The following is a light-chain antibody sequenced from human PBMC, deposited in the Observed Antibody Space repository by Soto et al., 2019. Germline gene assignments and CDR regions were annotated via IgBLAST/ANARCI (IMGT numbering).Light chain of an antibody. CDR1: RYNIGAAYY. CDR3: QSFGSSVSGLV. Sequence: QSVLTQPPSVSWAPGQRVTISCTGSRYNIGAAYYVHWYQQLTGTAPKLLIYSNNNRPSGVPDRFSCSKSATSASLAITGIQAEAEADYYGQSFGSSVSGLVFCGVTTLTVL. V-gene: IGLV1-40*01. J-gene: IGLJ2*01. CDR2: SNN.